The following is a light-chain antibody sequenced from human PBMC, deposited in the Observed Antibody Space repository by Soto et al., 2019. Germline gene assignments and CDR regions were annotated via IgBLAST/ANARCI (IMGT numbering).Light chain of an antibody. CDR2: EDN. V-gene: IGLV6-57*01. Sequence: NFMLTQPHSVSESPGKTVTISCTRSSGSIASNYVQWYQQRPGSSPTTVIYEDNQRPSGVPDRFSGSIDSSSNSASLTISGLKNEHESDYYCQSYDSSNQVFGGGTKLTVL. CDR3: QSYDSSNQV. J-gene: IGLJ2*01. CDR1: SGSIASNY.